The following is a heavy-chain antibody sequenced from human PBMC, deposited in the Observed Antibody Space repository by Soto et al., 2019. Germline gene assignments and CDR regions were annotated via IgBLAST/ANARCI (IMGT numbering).Heavy chain of an antibody. CDR1: GYTFTSYA. V-gene: IGHV1-3*01. J-gene: IGHJ6*03. CDR3: ARDLLDIVVVPAAPLIYMDV. Sequence: ASVKVSCKASGYTFTSYAMHWVRQAPGQRLEWMGWINAGNGNTKYSQKFQGRVTITRDTSASTAYMELSSLRSEDTAVYYCARDLLDIVVVPAAPLIYMDVWGKGTTVTVS. D-gene: IGHD2-2*01. CDR2: INAGNGNT.